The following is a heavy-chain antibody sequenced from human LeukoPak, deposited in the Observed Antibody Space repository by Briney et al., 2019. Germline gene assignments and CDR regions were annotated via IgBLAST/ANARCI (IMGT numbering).Heavy chain of an antibody. CDR2: IYSGGST. J-gene: IGHJ4*02. V-gene: IGHV3-66*01. Sequence: HPGGSLRLSCAASGFTVSSNYMSWVRQAPGKGLEWVSIIYSGGSTYYADSVKGRFTISRDNSKNTLYLQMNSLRVEDTAVYYCAKITDGELRRFDYWGQGTRVTVSS. D-gene: IGHD1-26*01. CDR3: AKITDGELRRFDY. CDR1: GFTVSSNY.